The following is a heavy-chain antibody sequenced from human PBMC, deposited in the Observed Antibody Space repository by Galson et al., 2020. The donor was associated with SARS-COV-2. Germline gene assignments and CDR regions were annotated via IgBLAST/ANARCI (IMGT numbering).Heavy chain of an antibody. Sequence: ASVKVSCKASGYTFTTFYITWVRQAPGQGLEWMGKISPYNSNTNYTQKLQGRVTMTTDTSTSTAYMELRSLTSDDTAVYYCARSISLGDCSGGSCFFYWGQGTLVTVSS. CDR2: ISPYNSNT. CDR1: GYTFTTFY. V-gene: IGHV1-18*01. D-gene: IGHD2-15*01. J-gene: IGHJ4*02. CDR3: ARSISLGDCSGGSCFFY.